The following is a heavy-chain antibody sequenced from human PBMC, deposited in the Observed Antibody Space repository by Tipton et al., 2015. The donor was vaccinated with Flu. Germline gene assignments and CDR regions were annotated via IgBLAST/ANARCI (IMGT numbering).Heavy chain of an antibody. CDR2: IHNSGST. CDR3: AGVRGGGPYWGYFDS. J-gene: IGHJ4*02. V-gene: IGHV4-61*01. Sequence: TLSLTCTVSGGALSSTSYYWSWIRKSPGKGLEWIGNIHNSGSTDYNPPLKSRVTISVDTSKDQFSLELSSVTAADTATYYCAGVRGGGPYWGYFDSWGQGILVTVSS. CDR1: GGALSSTSYY. D-gene: IGHD7-27*01.